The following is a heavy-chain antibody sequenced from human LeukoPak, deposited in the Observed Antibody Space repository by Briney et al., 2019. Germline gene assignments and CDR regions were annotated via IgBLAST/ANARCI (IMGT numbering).Heavy chain of an antibody. CDR2: INPNSGGT. V-gene: IGHV1-2*02. D-gene: IGHD1-1*01. CDR1: GYTFTGYY. CDR3: ARDRYDAFDI. Sequence: DSVKVACTASGYTFTGYYMHWVRQAPGQGLEWMGWINPNSGGTNYAQKFQGRVTMTRDTSISTAYMELSRLRSDDTAVYYCARDRYDAFDIWGQGTMVTVSS. J-gene: IGHJ3*02.